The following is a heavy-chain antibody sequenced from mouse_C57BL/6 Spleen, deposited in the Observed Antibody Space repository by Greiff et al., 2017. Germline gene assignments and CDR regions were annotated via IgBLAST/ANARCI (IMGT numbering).Heavy chain of an antibody. V-gene: IGHV1-53*01. D-gene: IGHD1-1*01. J-gene: IGHJ4*01. CDR3: ARYYYGSLYYYAMDY. CDR1: GYTFTSYW. CDR2: INPSNGGT. Sequence: QVQLQQPGTELVKPGASVKLSCKASGYTFTSYWMHWVKQRPGQGLEWIGNINPSNGGTNYNEKFKSKATLTVDKSASTAYMQLSSLTSEDSAVYDCARYYYGSLYYYAMDYWGQGTSVTVSS.